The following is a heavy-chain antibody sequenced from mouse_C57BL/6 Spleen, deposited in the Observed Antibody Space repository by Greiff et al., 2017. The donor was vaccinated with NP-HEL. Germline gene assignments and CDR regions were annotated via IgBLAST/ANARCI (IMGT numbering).Heavy chain of an antibody. CDR2: INPSNGGT. D-gene: IGHD2-4*01. J-gene: IGHJ2*01. CDR1: GYTFTSYW. V-gene: IGHV1-53*01. CDR3: ARERSFYDYSGGGFDH. Sequence: QVQLQQPGTELVKPGASVKLSCKASGYTFTSYWMHWVKQRPGQGLEWIGNINPSNGGTNYNEKFKSKATLTVDKSSSTAYMQLSSLTSEDSAVYYCARERSFYDYSGGGFDHWGQGTTLTVSS.